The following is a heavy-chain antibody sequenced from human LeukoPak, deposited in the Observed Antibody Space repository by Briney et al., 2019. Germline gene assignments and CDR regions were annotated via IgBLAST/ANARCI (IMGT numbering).Heavy chain of an antibody. Sequence: GGSLRLSCAASGFIFSGSDMHWVRQASGKGLEWVGRVTTNPNNYATTYGASVKGRFTISRDDSANTAYLQMNSLKTEDTAVYYCTTYRSGHYWGQGTLVTVSS. CDR3: TTYRSGHY. CDR1: GFIFSGSD. D-gene: IGHD6-19*01. J-gene: IGHJ4*02. V-gene: IGHV3-73*01. CDR2: VTTNPNNYAT.